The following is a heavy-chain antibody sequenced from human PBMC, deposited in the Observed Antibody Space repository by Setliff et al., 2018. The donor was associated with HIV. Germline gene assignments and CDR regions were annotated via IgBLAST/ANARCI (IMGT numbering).Heavy chain of an antibody. Sequence: ASVKVSCKASGFKLINDSISWVRQAPGQGLEWMGWINVGKGDTKYSQEFQGRITITTDTSANTGYMELSSLRSDDTAVYFCARGALLAVFDFDHWGHGTLVTVSS. CDR3: ARGALLAVFDFDH. V-gene: IGHV1-18*01. D-gene: IGHD3-10*01. CDR1: GFKLINDS. CDR2: INVGKGDT. J-gene: IGHJ4*01.